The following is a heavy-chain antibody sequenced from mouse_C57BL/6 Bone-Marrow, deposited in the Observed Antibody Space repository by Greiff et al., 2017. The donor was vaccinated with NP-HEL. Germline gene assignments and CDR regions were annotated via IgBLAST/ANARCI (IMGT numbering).Heavy chain of an antibody. CDR3: ARPGTPYYYAMDY. D-gene: IGHD1-1*01. CDR1: GYTFTSYG. CDR2: IYPRSGNT. Sequence: VKLMESGAELARPGASVKLSCKASGYTFTSYGISWVKQRTGQGLEWIGEIYPRSGNTYYNEKFKGKATLTADKSSSTAYMELRSLTSEDSAVYFCARPGTPYYYAMDYWGQGTSVTVSS. J-gene: IGHJ4*01. V-gene: IGHV1-81*01.